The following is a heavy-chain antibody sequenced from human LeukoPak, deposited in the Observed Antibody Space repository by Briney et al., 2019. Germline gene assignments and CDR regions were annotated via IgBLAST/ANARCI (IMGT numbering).Heavy chain of an antibody. Sequence: SETLSLTCAVYGGSFSGYYWSWIRQPPGKGLEWTGEINHSGSTNYNPSLKSRVTISVDTSKNQFSLKLSSVTAADTAVYYCARGRGNYWGQGTLVTVSS. CDR2: INHSGST. CDR1: GGSFSGYY. V-gene: IGHV4-34*01. CDR3: ARGRGNY. J-gene: IGHJ4*02.